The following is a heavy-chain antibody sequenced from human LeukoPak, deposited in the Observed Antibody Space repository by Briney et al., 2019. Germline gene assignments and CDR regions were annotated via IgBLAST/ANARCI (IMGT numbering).Heavy chain of an antibody. CDR3: ASPGDYDAFDI. J-gene: IGHJ3*02. Sequence: PGGSLRLSCAASRVTCSIYWMHWVRRAPGKGLVWLSRINRDGSSTSYADSVRGRFTISRDNAKNTLYLQMNSLRAEDTAVYYRASPGDYDAFDIWGQGTVATVSS. D-gene: IGHD4-17*01. CDR2: INRDGSST. V-gene: IGHV3-74*01. CDR1: RVTCSIYW.